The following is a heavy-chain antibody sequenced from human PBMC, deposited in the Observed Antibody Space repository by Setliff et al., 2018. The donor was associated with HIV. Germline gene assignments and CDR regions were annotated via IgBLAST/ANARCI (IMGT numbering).Heavy chain of an antibody. V-gene: IGHV1-18*01. D-gene: IGHD3-3*01. CDR3: ARGTDFWSGSSNFDY. J-gene: IGHJ4*02. CDR1: GYTFTSYG. Sequence: SVKVSCKASGYTFTSYGISWVRQAPGQGLEWMGWITSYNDNTNYAQKFQGRVTMTTDTSINTAHMYLSSLRSDDTAIYFCARGTDFWSGSSNFDYWGQGTQVTVSS. CDR2: ITSYNDNT.